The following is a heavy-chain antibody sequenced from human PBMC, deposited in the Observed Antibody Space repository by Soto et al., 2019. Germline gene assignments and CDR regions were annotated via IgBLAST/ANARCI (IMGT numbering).Heavy chain of an antibody. CDR1: VYMFTNYG. Sequence: ASAKVSCNTSVYMFTNYGITCVRQAPGQGLEWMGWINPNSGGTNYAQKFQGWVTMTRDTSISTAYMELSRLRSDDTAVYYCARYTVTYAFDIWGQGTMVTVSS. CDR2: INPNSGGT. CDR3: ARYTVTYAFDI. D-gene: IGHD4-17*01. J-gene: IGHJ3*02. V-gene: IGHV1-2*04.